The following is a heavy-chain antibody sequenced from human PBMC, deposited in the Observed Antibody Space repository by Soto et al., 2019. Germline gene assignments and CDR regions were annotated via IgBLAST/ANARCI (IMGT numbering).Heavy chain of an antibody. V-gene: IGHV1-24*01. CDR1: GYTLIELS. CDR3: ATDHQWLGDYYYGMDV. Sequence: ASVKVSCKVSGYTLIELSMHWLRQAPGKGLEWMARFDPESGEAIYAQKFQGRVTMTEDTSTDTAYMELSSLRSEDTAVYYCATDHQWLGDYYYGMDVWGQGTTVTVSS. CDR2: FDPESGEA. D-gene: IGHD6-19*01. J-gene: IGHJ6*02.